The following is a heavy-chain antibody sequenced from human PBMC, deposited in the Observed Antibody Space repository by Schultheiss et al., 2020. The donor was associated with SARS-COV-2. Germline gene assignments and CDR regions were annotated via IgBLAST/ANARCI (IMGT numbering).Heavy chain of an antibody. CDR3: ARDPTAGRHLHSHYYYGMDV. D-gene: IGHD6-13*01. Sequence: SETLSLTCTVSGGSVSSGSYYWSWIRQPPGKGLEWIGDISHSGSTNYSPSLKSRVTISVDTSKNQFSLKLSSVTAADTAVYYCARDPTAGRHLHSHYYYGMDVWGQGTTVTVSS. CDR1: GGSVSSGSYY. V-gene: IGHV4-61*01. J-gene: IGHJ6*02. CDR2: ISHSGST.